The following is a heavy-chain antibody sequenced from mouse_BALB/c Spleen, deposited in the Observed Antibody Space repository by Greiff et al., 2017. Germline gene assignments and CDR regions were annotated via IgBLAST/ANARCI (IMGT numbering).Heavy chain of an antibody. D-gene: IGHD2-2*01. CDR3: ARGRIDYGYDGIDY. V-gene: IGHV5-6-5*01. Sequence: DVMLVESGGGLVKPGGSLKLSCAASGFTFSSYAMSWVRQTPEKRLEWVASISSGGSTYYPDSVKGRFTISRDNARNILYMQMSSLRSEDTAMYYCARGRIDYGYDGIDYWGQGTTLTVSS. CDR2: ISSGGST. CDR1: GFTFSSYA. J-gene: IGHJ2*01.